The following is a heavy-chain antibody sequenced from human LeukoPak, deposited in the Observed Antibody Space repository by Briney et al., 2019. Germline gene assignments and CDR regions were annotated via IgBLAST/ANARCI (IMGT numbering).Heavy chain of an antibody. D-gene: IGHD1-26*01. CDR3: ARQGRMGALI. J-gene: IGHJ4*02. CDR1: GGSISSSSYY. V-gene: IGHV4-39*01. Sequence: SETLSLTCTVSGGSISSSSYYWGWIRQPPGKGLEWIGSIYYSGSTYYNPSLKSRVTISVDTSKNQFSLKLSSVTAADTAVYYCARQGRMGALIWGQGTLVTVSS. CDR2: IYYSGST.